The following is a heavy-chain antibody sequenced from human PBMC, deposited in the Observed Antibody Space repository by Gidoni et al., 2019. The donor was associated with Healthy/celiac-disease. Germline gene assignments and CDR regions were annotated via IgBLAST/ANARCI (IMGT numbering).Heavy chain of an antibody. CDR3: ARDPPDAYCGGVCYLGNY. J-gene: IGHJ4*02. V-gene: IGHV3-21*01. Sequence: CAASGFTFSSSSLNWVRQAPAQGLEWVLSISSSSSYIYYADALKGRFTISRDNAKNSLYLQMNSLRAEDTAVYYCARDPPDAYCGGVCYLGNYWGQGTLVTVSS. CDR2: ISSSSSYI. D-gene: IGHD2-21*02. CDR1: GFTFSSSS.